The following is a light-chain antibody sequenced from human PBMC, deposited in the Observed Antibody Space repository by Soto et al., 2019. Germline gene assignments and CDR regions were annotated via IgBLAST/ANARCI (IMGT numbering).Light chain of an antibody. CDR1: SSDVGGYNY. CDR2: AVT. V-gene: IGLV2-11*01. CDR3: CSYAGSYTHYV. J-gene: IGLJ1*01. Sequence: QSVLTQPRSVSGPPGQSVTLSCTGTSSDVGGYNYVSWYQQYPGKAPKVMIYAVTKRPSGVPDRISGSKSGNTASLTISGLQAEDEADYYCCSYAGSYTHYVFGTGTKVTVL.